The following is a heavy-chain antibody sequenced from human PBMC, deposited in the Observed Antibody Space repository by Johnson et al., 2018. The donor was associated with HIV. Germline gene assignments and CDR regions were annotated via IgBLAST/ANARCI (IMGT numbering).Heavy chain of an antibody. CDR2: AKTKRINYIT. CDR1: GFTFSDHY. CDR3: AREGDMIVVVAAFEI. J-gene: IGHJ3*02. V-gene: IGHV3-72*01. D-gene: IGHD3-22*01. Sequence: VRLVESGGGLVQPGGSLRLSCAVSGFTFSDHYMDWVRQAPGKGLAWVSRAKTKRINYITQYDASVEGRFTISRDDSKHSLSLQMNSLRDEDTAVYYCAREGDMIVVVAAFEIWGQGTMVIVSS.